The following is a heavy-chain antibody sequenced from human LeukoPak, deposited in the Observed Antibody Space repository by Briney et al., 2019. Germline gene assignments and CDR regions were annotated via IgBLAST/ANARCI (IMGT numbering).Heavy chain of an antibody. V-gene: IGHV4-59*08. Sequence: PSETLSLTCTVSGGSISSHYWSWIRQPPGKGLEWIGYIYYSGSTNYNPSLKSRVTISVDTSKNQFSLKLSSVTAADTAVYYCARLGDYGSGSYYQNSLFKDYYYYYYMDVWGKGTTVTVSS. CDR3: ARLGDYGSGSYYQNSLFKDYYYYYYMDV. J-gene: IGHJ6*03. D-gene: IGHD3-10*01. CDR1: GGSISSHY. CDR2: IYYSGST.